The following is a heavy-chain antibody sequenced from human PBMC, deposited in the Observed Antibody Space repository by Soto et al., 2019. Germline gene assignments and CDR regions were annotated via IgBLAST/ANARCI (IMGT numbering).Heavy chain of an antibody. CDR3: ASTNPYTQMGYYYYGMDV. CDR2: IYYSGST. Sequence: SETLSLTCTVSGGSISSYYWSWIRQPPGKGLEWIGYIYYSGSTNYNPSLKSRVTISVDTSKNQFSLKLSSVTAADTAVYYCASTNPYTQMGYYYYGMDVRGQGITVSVPS. D-gene: IGHD2-2*02. CDR1: GGSISSYY. J-gene: IGHJ6*02. V-gene: IGHV4-59*12.